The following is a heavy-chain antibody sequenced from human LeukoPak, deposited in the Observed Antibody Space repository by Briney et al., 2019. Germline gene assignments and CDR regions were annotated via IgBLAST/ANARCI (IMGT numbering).Heavy chain of an antibody. V-gene: IGHV3-7*01. J-gene: IGHJ4*02. CDR2: IKQDGSEK. D-gene: IGHD5-24*01. Sequence: PGGSLRLSCAASGFTFSSYAMSWVRQAPGKGLEWVANIKQDGSEKYYVDSVKGRFTISRDNAKNSLYLQMNSLRAEDTAVYYCARKLRLDYWGQGALVTVSS. CDR1: GFTFSSYA. CDR3: ARKLRLDY.